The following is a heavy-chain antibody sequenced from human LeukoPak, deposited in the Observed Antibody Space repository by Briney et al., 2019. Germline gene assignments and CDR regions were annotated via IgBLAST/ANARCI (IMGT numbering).Heavy chain of an antibody. V-gene: IGHV1-18*01. CDR3: ARDAYDILTGYYKRRGSDYGMDV. Sequence: GASVKVSCKASGYTFTSYGISWVRQAPGQGLEWMGWISAYNGNTNYAQKLQGRVTMTTDTSTSTAYMELRSLRPDDTAVYYCARDAYDILTGYYKRRGSDYGMDVWGQGTTVTVSS. CDR2: ISAYNGNT. J-gene: IGHJ6*02. D-gene: IGHD3-9*01. CDR1: GYTFTSYG.